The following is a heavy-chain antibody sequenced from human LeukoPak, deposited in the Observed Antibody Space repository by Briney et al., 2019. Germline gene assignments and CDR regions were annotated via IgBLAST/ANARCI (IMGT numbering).Heavy chain of an antibody. D-gene: IGHD2-21*02. V-gene: IGHV4-34*01. Sequence: SETLSLTCAVYGGSFSGYYWSWIRQPPGKGLEWIGEINHSGSTNYNPSLKSRVTISVDTSKNQFSLKLSSVTAADTAMYYCAKNDFNIASWFDPWGQGTLVTVSS. CDR2: INHSGST. CDR1: GGSFSGYY. J-gene: IGHJ5*02. CDR3: AKNDFNIASWFDP.